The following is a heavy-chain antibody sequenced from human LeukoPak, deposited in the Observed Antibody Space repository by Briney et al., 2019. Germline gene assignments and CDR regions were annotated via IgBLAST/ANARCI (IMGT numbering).Heavy chain of an antibody. D-gene: IGHD3-16*01. V-gene: IGHV3-30-3*01. Sequence: GGSLRLSCAASGFTFSSYAMHWVRQAPGKGLEWVAVISYDGSNKYYADSVKGRFTISRDNSKNTLYLQMNSLRAEDTAVYYCARDPGGTGYFDYWAREPWSPSPQ. CDR3: ARDPGGTGYFDY. CDR1: GFTFSSYA. J-gene: IGHJ4*02. CDR2: ISYDGSNK.